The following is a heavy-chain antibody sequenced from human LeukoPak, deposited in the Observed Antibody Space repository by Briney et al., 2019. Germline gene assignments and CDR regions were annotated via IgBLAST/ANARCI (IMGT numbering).Heavy chain of an antibody. CDR2: ISYDGSNK. CDR1: GFTFSSYA. J-gene: IGHJ3*02. Sequence: GGSLRLSCAASGFTFSSYAMHWVRQAPGKGLEWVAVISYDGSNKYYADSVKGRFTTSRDNSKNTLYLQVNSLRGEDTAVYYCARASTWVPGKDSSGYYYPYAFDIWGQGTMVTVSS. D-gene: IGHD3-22*01. CDR3: ARASTWVPGKDSSGYYYPYAFDI. V-gene: IGHV3-30*14.